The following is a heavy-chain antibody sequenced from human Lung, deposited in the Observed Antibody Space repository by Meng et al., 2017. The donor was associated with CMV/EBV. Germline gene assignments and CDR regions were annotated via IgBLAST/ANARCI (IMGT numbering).Heavy chain of an antibody. CDR3: ARLHPEDTGYSYGYELGLFDH. CDR1: GGSIADFY. J-gene: IGHJ4*02. D-gene: IGHD5-18*01. Sequence: GSLRLSCTVSGGSIADFYWTWIRQPPGKGLEYIAYIYYSGRTNYNPSFRSQVTMSLDSSKNQFPLKLSSVTAADTAVYYCARLHPEDTGYSYGYELGLFDHWGQGVLVIVSS. CDR2: IYYSGRT. V-gene: IGHV4-59*01.